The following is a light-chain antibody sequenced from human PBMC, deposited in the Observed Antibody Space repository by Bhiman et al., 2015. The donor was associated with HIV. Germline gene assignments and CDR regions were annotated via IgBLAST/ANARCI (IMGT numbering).Light chain of an antibody. CDR2: EDN. J-gene: IGLJ3*02. Sequence: NFMLTQPHSVSESPGKTVAISCTGSSGSIASSYVQWYRQRPGSAPTTVIYEDNRTFSGVPDRFSGSIDSSSNSAFLTISGLKTEDEADYYCQYYDSSTLHWVFGGGTKLTVL. CDR3: QYYDSSTLHWV. V-gene: IGLV6-57*02. CDR1: SGSIASSY.